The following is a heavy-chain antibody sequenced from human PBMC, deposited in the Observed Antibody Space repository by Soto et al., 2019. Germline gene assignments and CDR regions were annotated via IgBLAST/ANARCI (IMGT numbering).Heavy chain of an antibody. Sequence: SGGSLRLSCAASGFTFSSYGMHWVRQAPGKGLEWVAVIWYDGSNKYYADSVKGRFTISRDNSKNTLYLQMNSLRAEDTAVYYCARDSRGYSYGYGMDVWGQGTTVTVSS. CDR3: ARDSRGYSYGYGMDV. D-gene: IGHD5-18*01. CDR2: IWYDGSNK. CDR1: GFTFSSYG. J-gene: IGHJ6*02. V-gene: IGHV3-33*01.